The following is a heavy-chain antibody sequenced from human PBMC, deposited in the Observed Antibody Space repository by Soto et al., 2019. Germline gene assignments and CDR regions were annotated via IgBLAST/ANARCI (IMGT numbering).Heavy chain of an antibody. V-gene: IGHV3-30*18. CDR3: AKAPAGIAVFDY. CDR2: ISYDGSNK. CDR1: GFTFSSYN. Sequence: VRLVESGGGVVQPGTSLRLSCAASGFTFSSYNMHWVRQAPGKGLEWVAIISYDGSNKNYADSVKGRFTIYRDNSKNTRYLHMNSLRPEDTAVFYCAKAPAGIAVFDYWGPGTLVTVSS. D-gene: IGHD6-19*01. J-gene: IGHJ4*02.